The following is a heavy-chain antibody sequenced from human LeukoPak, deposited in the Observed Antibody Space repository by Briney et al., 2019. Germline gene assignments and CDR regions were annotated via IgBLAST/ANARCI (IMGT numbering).Heavy chain of an antibody. J-gene: IGHJ4*02. V-gene: IGHV3-72*01. CDR2: IRNKANSYTT. CDR1: GFTFSDHY. CDR3: ARAKYSANDYSDY. D-gene: IGHD1-26*01. Sequence: GGSLRLSCAASGFTFSDHYMDWVRQAPGKGLERVGRIRNKANSYTTEYAASVKGRFTISRDDSKNSLYLQMSSLKTEDTALYYCARAKYSANDYSDYWGQGTLVTVSS.